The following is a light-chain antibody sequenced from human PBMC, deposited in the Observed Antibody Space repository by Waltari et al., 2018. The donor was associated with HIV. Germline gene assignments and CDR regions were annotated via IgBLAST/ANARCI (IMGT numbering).Light chain of an antibody. CDR3: QGWDSSTPI. CDR1: KLGDKY. Sequence: SSELTQPPSVSVSPGQTAIITCSGDKLGDKYASWYQQRPGQSPVLVIYQDAKRPSGIPERFSGSNSGNTATLTISGTQTMDEADYYCQGWDSSTPIFGGGTNLSVL. V-gene: IGLV3-1*01. CDR2: QDA. J-gene: IGLJ2*01.